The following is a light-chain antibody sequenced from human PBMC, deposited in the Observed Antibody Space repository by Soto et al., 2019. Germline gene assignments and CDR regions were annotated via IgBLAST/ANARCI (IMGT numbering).Light chain of an antibody. CDR2: EDI. J-gene: IGLJ2*01. Sequence: QSAPTQPASVSGSHGQSITISCTGTSSDIGRYNLVSWYQQHPGKAPKLIIYEDIERPSGVSDRFSGSKSGNTASLTISGLQTEDEADYYCCSYAGGASVVFGGGTKLTVL. CDR1: SSDIGRYNL. V-gene: IGLV2-23*01. CDR3: CSYAGGASVV.